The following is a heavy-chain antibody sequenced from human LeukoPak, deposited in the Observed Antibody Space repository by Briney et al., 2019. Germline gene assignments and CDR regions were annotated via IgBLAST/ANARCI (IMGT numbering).Heavy chain of an antibody. CDR3: ARGPSYDYVWGSYRSGWFDP. D-gene: IGHD3-16*02. J-gene: IGHJ5*02. Sequence: SETLSLTCAVYGGSFSGYYWSWIRQPPGKGLEWIGEINHSGSTNYNPSLKSRVTISVDTSKNQFSLKLSSVTAADTAVYYCARGPSYDYVWGSYRSGWFDPWGQGTLVTVYS. CDR2: INHSGST. CDR1: GGSFSGYY. V-gene: IGHV4-34*01.